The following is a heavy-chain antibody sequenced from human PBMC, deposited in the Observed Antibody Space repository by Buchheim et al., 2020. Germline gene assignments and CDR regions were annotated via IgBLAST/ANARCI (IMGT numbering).Heavy chain of an antibody. CDR2: IWYDGSNK. Sequence: QVQLVESGGGVVQPGRSLRLSCAASGFTFSSYGMHWVRQAPGKGLEWVAVIWYDGSNKYYADSVKGRFNISRDISKKTLYLQMNSLRAEDTAVYYCARTNDFWSGDEYYYYGMDVWGQGTT. CDR1: GFTFSSYG. J-gene: IGHJ6*02. CDR3: ARTNDFWSGDEYYYYGMDV. V-gene: IGHV3-33*01. D-gene: IGHD3-3*01.